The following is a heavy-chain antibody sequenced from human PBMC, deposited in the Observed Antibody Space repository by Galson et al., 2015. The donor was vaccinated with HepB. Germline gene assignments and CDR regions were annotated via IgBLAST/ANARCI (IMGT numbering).Heavy chain of an antibody. V-gene: IGHV2-5*02. CDR1: GFSLSTSGMS. D-gene: IGHD2-2*01. J-gene: IGHJ3*02. Sequence: PALVKPTQTLTLPCTFSGFSLSTSGMSVGWIRQPPGKAPEWLALIYWDEDKRYNPFLKDRLTIRDISENQVVLTMTNMDPVDTATYYCAHYCSSNRCSSGPADAFDIRGQGTMVIVSS. CDR3: AHYCSSNRCSSGPADAFDI. CDR2: IYWDEDK.